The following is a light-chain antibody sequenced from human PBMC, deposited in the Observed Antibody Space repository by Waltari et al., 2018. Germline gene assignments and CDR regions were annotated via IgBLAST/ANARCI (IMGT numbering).Light chain of an antibody. V-gene: IGLV1-40*01. CDR2: GNS. Sequence: QSVLTQPPSVSGAPGQRVTISCTGSRPNIGARSDVHWYQQLPGTAPKLLIYGNSNRPSGVPDRFSGSKSGTSASLAITGLQAEDEADYYCQSYDSSLSVVFGGGTKLTVL. CDR1: RPNIGARSD. J-gene: IGLJ2*01. CDR3: QSYDSSLSVV.